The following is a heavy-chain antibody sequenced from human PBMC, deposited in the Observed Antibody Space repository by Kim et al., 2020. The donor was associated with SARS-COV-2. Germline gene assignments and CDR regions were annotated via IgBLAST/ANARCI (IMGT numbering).Heavy chain of an antibody. J-gene: IGHJ6*02. CDR2: ISYDGSNK. Sequence: GGSLRLSCAASGFTFSSYAMHWVRQAPGKGLEWVAVISYDGSNKYYADSVKGRFTISRDNSKNTLYLQMNSLRAEDTAVYYCARAQVLRYFDWFSGMDVWGQGTTVTVSS. D-gene: IGHD3-9*01. CDR1: GFTFSSYA. V-gene: IGHV3-30*04. CDR3: ARAQVLRYFDWFSGMDV.